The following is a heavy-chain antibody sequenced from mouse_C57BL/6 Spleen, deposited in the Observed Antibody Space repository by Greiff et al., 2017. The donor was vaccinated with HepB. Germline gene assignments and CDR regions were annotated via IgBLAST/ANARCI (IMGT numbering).Heavy chain of an antibody. CDR1: GYTFTSYW. CDR2: IDPSDSYT. V-gene: IGHV1-50*01. Sequence: VQLQQSGAELVKPGASVKLSCKASGYTFTSYWMQWVKQRPGQGLEWIGEIDPSDSYTNYNQKFKGKATLTVDTSSSTAYMQLSSLTSEDSAVYYCARSRAYSNHIDYWGQGTTLTVSS. D-gene: IGHD2-5*01. J-gene: IGHJ2*01. CDR3: ARSRAYSNHIDY.